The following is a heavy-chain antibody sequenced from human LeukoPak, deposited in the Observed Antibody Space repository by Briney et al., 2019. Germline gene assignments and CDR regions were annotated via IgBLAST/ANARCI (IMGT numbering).Heavy chain of an antibody. CDR1: GGTFSSYA. Sequence: GSSVKVSCKASGGTFSSYAISWVRQAPGQGLEWMGGIIPIFGTANYAQKFQGRVTITTDESTSTAYMELSSLRSEDTAVYYCARQIEVAGKAGFDYWGQGTLVTVSS. J-gene: IGHJ4*02. CDR2: IIPIFGTA. D-gene: IGHD6-19*01. V-gene: IGHV1-69*05. CDR3: ARQIEVAGKAGFDY.